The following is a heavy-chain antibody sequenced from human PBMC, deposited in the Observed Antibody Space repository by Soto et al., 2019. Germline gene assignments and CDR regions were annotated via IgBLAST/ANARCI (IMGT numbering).Heavy chain of an antibody. CDR1: GGSINSGRFY. V-gene: IGHV4-31*03. CDR3: ARTTFYDIFTAYYSLFDY. J-gene: IGHJ4*02. Sequence: SETLSLTCSVSGGSINSGRFYWSWIRQHPGKGLEWIGHISDSGSSYYNPSLESRVTISVDTSKNQFSLKLSAVTAADTAVYFCARTTFYDIFTAYYSLFDYWGQGTMVTVSS. D-gene: IGHD3-9*01. CDR2: ISDSGSS.